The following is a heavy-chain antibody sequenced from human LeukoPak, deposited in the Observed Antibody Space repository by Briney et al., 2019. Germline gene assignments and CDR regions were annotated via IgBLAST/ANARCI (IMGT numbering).Heavy chain of an antibody. D-gene: IGHD5-24*01. CDR1: GFTFSSYW. V-gene: IGHV3-7*01. CDR2: IKQDGSEK. Sequence: GGSLRLSCAASGFTFSSYWMSWVRQAPGKGLEWVANIKQDGSEKYYVDSVKGRFTISRDNAKNSLYLQMNSLRAEDTAVYYCARDLSVEMATPDWYFDLWGRGTLVTVSP. CDR3: ARDLSVEMATPDWYFDL. J-gene: IGHJ2*01.